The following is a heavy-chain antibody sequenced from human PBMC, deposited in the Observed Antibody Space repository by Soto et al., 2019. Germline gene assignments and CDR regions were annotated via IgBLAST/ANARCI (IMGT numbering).Heavy chain of an antibody. D-gene: IGHD3-3*01. CDR2: SYWDDDK. CDR3: AHRVLRTVFGLVTTTAIYFDF. Sequence: QITLKESGPTVVKPTETLTLTCTFSGFSLTTSGVGVGWVRQSPGKAPEGLALSYWDDDKRYSTSLKSRLTITKDPSKNQVVLTMANVDPADTATYYCAHRVLRTVFGLVTTTAIYFDFWGQGTPVVVSS. V-gene: IGHV2-5*02. CDR1: GFSLTTSGVG. J-gene: IGHJ4*02.